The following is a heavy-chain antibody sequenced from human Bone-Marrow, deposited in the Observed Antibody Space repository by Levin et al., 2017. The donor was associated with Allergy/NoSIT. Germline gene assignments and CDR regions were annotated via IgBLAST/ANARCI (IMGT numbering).Heavy chain of an antibody. J-gene: IGHJ6*03. CDR2: IYYSGSA. Sequence: KSSETLSLTCTVSGGSITDYYWNWIRQPPGKGLEWIGNIYYSGSANYSPSLESRVTLSIDTSKNNFSLKLTSLTAADSAVYYCAGAYSDPYYSYYMDVWDAGTTVAVSS. V-gene: IGHV4-59*01. D-gene: IGHD4-17*01. CDR3: AGAYSDPYYSYYMDV. CDR1: GGSITDYY.